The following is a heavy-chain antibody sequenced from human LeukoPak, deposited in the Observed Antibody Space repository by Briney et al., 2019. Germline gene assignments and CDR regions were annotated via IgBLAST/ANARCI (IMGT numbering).Heavy chain of an antibody. D-gene: IGHD5-12*01. V-gene: IGHV1-3*01. CDR1: GYDFTNYA. CDR3: ARGRGNSGYDWPYFDF. J-gene: IGHJ4*02. Sequence: ASVKVSCKASGYDFTNYAIHWVRQAPGQRLEWMGWINASNGNTKYSQKFQSRVTLTRDTSSNTAYMELSSLRSEDTAVYYCARGRGNSGYDWPYFDFWGQGTLVTVSS. CDR2: INASNGNT.